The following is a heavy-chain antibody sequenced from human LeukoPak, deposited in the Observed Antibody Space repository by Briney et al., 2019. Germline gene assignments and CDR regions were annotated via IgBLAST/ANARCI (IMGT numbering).Heavy chain of an antibody. J-gene: IGHJ4*02. Sequence: GGSLRLSCAASGFTFSSYSMNWVRQAPGKGLEWVSSISSSSSYIYYADSVKGRFTISRDNAKNSLYLQMNSLRAEDTAFYYCAKGSPRTSSSWLFLFDYWGQGTLVTVSS. V-gene: IGHV3-21*04. CDR2: ISSSSSYI. D-gene: IGHD6-13*01. CDR1: GFTFSSYS. CDR3: AKGSPRTSSSWLFLFDY.